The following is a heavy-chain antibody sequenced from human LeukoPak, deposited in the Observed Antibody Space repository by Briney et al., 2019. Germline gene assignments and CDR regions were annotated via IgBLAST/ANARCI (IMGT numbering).Heavy chain of an antibody. CDR3: ARGSDYFDY. J-gene: IGHJ4*02. CDR2: ISSSGSTI. Sequence: PGGSLRLSCVASGFSFSSSSMSWIRQAPGKGLEWVSYISSSGSTIYYADSVKGRFTISRDNAKNSLYLQMNSLRAEDTAVYYCARGSDYFDYWGQGTLVTVSS. CDR1: GFSFSSSS. V-gene: IGHV3-11*01.